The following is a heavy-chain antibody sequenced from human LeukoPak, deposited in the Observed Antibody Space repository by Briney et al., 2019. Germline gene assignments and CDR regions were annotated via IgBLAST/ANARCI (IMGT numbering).Heavy chain of an antibody. J-gene: IGHJ4*02. Sequence: GGSLRLSCSASGFTFSNYAMTWVRQAPAKGLEWVSGINYSGTRPYYADSVKGRFSVSRDNSKNTLYLQMDSLRVEDTAVYFCAKGPGGSGSSSPYFDSWGQGSLVTVSS. CDR2: INYSGTRP. D-gene: IGHD6-13*01. CDR1: GFTFSNYA. CDR3: AKGPGGSGSSSPYFDS. V-gene: IGHV3-23*01.